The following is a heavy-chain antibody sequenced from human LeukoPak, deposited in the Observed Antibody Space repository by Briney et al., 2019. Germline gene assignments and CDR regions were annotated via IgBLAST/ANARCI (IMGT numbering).Heavy chain of an antibody. Sequence: GGCLTLSYAASGFTFSGHWMSWLRQAPGKGLEGVANIKQDGSEKYYVDSVEGRFTISRDNAKNSLYLQMNSQRSEDAAVYYCSTNPGVPQAAVSGKRPTVTVSS. V-gene: IGHV3-7*01. CDR2: IKQDGSEK. CDR1: GFTFSGHW. J-gene: IGHJ6*04. D-gene: IGHD3-10*01. CDR3: STNPGVPQAAV.